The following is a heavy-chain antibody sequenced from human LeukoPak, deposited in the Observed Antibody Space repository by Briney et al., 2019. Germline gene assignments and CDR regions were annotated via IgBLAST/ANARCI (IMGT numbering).Heavy chain of an antibody. D-gene: IGHD6-19*01. V-gene: IGHV3-23*01. J-gene: IGHJ4*02. CDR3: AKGPGAVAGSGDY. CDR2: ISGSGGST. CDR1: GFTFSSYS. Sequence: PGGSLRLSCAASGFTFSSYSMNWVRQAPGKGLEWVSAISGSGGSTYYADSVKGRFTISRDNSKNTLYLQMNSLRAEDTAVYYCAKGPGAVAGSGDYWGQGTLVTVSS.